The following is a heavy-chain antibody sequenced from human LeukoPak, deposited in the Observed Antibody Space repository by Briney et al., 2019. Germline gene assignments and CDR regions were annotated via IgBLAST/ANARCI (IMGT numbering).Heavy chain of an antibody. CDR2: ISSSSSTI. J-gene: IGHJ4*02. D-gene: IGHD6-13*01. V-gene: IGHV3-48*01. Sequence: PGGSLRLSCTASGFTFSHYSMNWVRQAPGKGLEWTSYISSSSSTIYYADSVKGRFTISRDNAKNSLYLQMNSLRAEDTAVYYCAKDEAIVSYSSSWYNLDYWGQGTLVTVSS. CDR3: AKDEAIVSYSSSWYNLDY. CDR1: GFTFSHYS.